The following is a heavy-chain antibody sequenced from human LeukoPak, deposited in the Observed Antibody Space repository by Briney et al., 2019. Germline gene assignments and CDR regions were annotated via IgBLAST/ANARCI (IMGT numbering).Heavy chain of an antibody. J-gene: IGHJ4*02. Sequence: ASVKVSCKASRYTFTGYYMHWVRQAPGQGLEWMGWINPDSGGTDYPQKFQGRVTMTRDMSISTAYMELSRLRSDDTAVYYCARANSGTYVFDFWGQGTLVTVSS. D-gene: IGHD1-26*01. CDR3: ARANSGTYVFDF. V-gene: IGHV1-2*02. CDR2: INPDSGGT. CDR1: RYTFTGYY.